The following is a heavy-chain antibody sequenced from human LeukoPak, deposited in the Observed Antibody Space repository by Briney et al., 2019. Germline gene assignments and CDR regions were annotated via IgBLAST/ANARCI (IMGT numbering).Heavy chain of an antibody. CDR3: ARIVVVPAAMRAWSYYYYMDV. CDR1: GGSISGYY. J-gene: IGHJ6*03. D-gene: IGHD2-2*01. Sequence: PSETLSLTCTVSGGSISGYYWSWIRQPPGKGLEWIGYIYYSGSTNYNPSLKSRVTISVDTSKNQFSLKLSSVTAADTAVYYCARIVVVPAAMRAWSYYYYMDVWGKGTTVTIS. CDR2: IYYSGST. V-gene: IGHV4-59*01.